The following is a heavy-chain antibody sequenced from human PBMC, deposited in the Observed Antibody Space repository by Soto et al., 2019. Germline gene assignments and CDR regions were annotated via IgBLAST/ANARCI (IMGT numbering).Heavy chain of an antibody. J-gene: IGHJ4*02. V-gene: IGHV3-48*01. Sequence: GGSLRLSCEASGFSFSSYWMSWVRQAPGKGLEWVSYISSSSTIYYADSVKGRFTISRDNAKNSLYLQMNSLRAEDTAVYYCAREGIAVAGYDYWGQGTLVTVSS. CDR1: GFSFSSYW. CDR3: AREGIAVAGYDY. CDR2: ISSSSTI. D-gene: IGHD6-19*01.